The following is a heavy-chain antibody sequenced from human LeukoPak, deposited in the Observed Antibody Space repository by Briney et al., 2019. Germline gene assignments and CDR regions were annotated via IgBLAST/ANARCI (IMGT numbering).Heavy chain of an antibody. V-gene: IGHV3-21*01. CDR3: VRSSVAGSDYGVDV. CDR2: IDSSSHYI. Sequence: GGSLRLSCAASGFTFITYSMNWVRQAPGKGLEWVSSIDSSSHYIYYADSVKGRFTISRDNAKNSLYLQMNSLRAEDTAVYYCVRSSVAGSDYGVDVWGLGTTVTVSS. D-gene: IGHD6-19*01. CDR1: GFTFITYS. J-gene: IGHJ6*02.